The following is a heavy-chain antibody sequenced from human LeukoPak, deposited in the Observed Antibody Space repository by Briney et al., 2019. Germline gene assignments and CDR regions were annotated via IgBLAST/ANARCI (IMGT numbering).Heavy chain of an antibody. CDR3: ARDGMATIGFDY. CDR2: ISGSGGST. D-gene: IGHD5-24*01. Sequence: GGSLRLSCAASGFTFSSYAMSWVRQAPGKGLEWVSAISGSGGSTYCADSVKGRFTISRDNSKNTLYLQMNSLRAEDTAVYYCARDGMATIGFDYWGQGTLVTVSS. CDR1: GFTFSSYA. J-gene: IGHJ4*02. V-gene: IGHV3-23*01.